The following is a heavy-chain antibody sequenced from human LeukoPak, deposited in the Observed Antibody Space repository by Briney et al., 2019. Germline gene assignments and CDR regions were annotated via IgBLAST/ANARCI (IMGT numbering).Heavy chain of an antibody. CDR3: ARDWGGRRIMD. Sequence: GRSLRLSCAASGFTFSSYGMHWVRQAPGKGLEWVAVISYDGSNKYYADSVKGRFTISRDNSKNTLYLQMDSLRAEDTGLYYCARDWGGRRIMDWAQGTLVTVSS. CDR2: ISYDGSNK. V-gene: IGHV3-30*03. J-gene: IGHJ4*02. D-gene: IGHD2-21*01. CDR1: GFTFSSYG.